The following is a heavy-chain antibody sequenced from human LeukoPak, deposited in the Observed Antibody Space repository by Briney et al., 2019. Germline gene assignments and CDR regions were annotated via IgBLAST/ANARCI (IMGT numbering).Heavy chain of an antibody. CDR1: GGSISSGDYY. Sequence: SETLSLTCTVSGGSISSGDYYWSWIRQPPGKGLEWIGYIYYSGSTYYNPSLKSRVTISVDTSKNQFSLKLSSVTAVDTAVYYCARGVTIFGVARAWFDPWGQGTLVTVSS. D-gene: IGHD3-3*01. V-gene: IGHV4-30-4*08. J-gene: IGHJ5*02. CDR2: IYYSGST. CDR3: ARGVTIFGVARAWFDP.